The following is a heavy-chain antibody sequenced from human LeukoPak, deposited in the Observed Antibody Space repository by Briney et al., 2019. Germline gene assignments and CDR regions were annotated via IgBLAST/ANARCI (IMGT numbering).Heavy chain of an antibody. CDR1: GFTVSTSY. D-gene: IGHD1-26*01. CDR2: IWIDGTT. CDR3: AKDPGGPTIHFFHY. J-gene: IGHJ4*02. V-gene: IGHV3-66*02. Sequence: RTGGSLRLSCVVSGFTVSTSYMAWVRQAPGKGLECVSLIWIDGTTHYADSVKGRFTISGDNSKNTLYLQMNSLRPEDTAVFYCAKDPGGPTIHFFHYWGQGTLVTVSS.